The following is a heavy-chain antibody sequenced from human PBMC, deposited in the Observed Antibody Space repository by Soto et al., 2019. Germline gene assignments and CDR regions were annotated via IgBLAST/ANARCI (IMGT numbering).Heavy chain of an antibody. V-gene: IGHV1-69*13. J-gene: IGHJ4*02. CDR3: ARDRSKSSLLTLFDY. D-gene: IGHD6-13*01. CDR2: IIPIFGAA. CDR1: GGTFSSYA. Sequence: SVKVSCKASGGTFSSYAISWVRQAPGQGLEWMGGIIPIFGAANYAQKFQGRVTITADESTSTAYMELSSLRSEDTAVYYCARDRSKSSLLTLFDYCGQGTLVTVSS.